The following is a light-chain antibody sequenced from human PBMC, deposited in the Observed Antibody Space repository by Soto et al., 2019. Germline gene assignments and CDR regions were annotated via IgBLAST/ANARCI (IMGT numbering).Light chain of an antibody. CDR1: RDITDY. V-gene: IGKV1-33*01. CDR2: DAS. Sequence: DTQMTQSPSSLSASVGARVAIPCKASRDITDYLNWYQQKPGKAPKLLIYDASKLETGVPSRFSGSGSGTDFTLTITSLQPEDIATYYCQQFDNVPLTFGGGTKVDIK. J-gene: IGKJ4*01. CDR3: QQFDNVPLT.